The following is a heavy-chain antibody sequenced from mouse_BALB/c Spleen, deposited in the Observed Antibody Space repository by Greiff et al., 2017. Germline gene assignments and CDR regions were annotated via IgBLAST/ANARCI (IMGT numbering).Heavy chain of an antibody. D-gene: IGHD2-14*01. Sequence: VQLQQSGPGLVQPSQSLSITCTVSGFSLTSYVVHWVRQSPGKGLEWLGVIWSGGSTDYNAAFISRLSISKDNSKSHVFFKMNSLQANDTAIYYCASLYYRYDGYAMDDWGQGTSVTVSS. J-gene: IGHJ4*01. V-gene: IGHV2-2*02. CDR2: IWSGGST. CDR1: GFSLTSYV. CDR3: ASLYYRYDGYAMDD.